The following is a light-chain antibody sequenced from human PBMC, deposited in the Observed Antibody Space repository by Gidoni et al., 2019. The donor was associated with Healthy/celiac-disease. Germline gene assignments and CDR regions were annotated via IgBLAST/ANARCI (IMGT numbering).Light chain of an antibody. Sequence: EIVLTQSPATLSLSPGERATLSCRVSQSVSSYLAWYQQKPGQAPRLLIYDASNRATGIPARFSGSGSGTDFTLTISSLEPEDFAVYYCQQRSNWSSTFGGGTKVEIK. J-gene: IGKJ4*01. CDR3: QQRSNWSST. CDR2: DAS. CDR1: QSVSSY. V-gene: IGKV3-11*01.